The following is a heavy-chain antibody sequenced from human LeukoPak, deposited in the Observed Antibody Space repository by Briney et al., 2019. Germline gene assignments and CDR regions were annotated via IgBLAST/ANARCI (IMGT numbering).Heavy chain of an antibody. CDR1: GYTFPYYW. CDR3: ARLRSSSWYTVDY. D-gene: IGHD6-13*01. CDR2: ICPDDSDT. V-gene: IGHV5-51*01. J-gene: IGHJ4*02. Sequence: GESLKISCKGSGYTFPYYWIAWVRQMPGKGLEWMGIICPDDSDTRYSPSFQGLVTISADKSITTAYLQWSSLKASDTAMYYCARLRSSSWYTVDYWGQGTLVTVSS.